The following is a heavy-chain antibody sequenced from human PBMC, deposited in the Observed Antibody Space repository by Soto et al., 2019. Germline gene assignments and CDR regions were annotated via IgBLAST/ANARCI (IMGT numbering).Heavy chain of an antibody. V-gene: IGHV3-23*01. CDR1: GFTFSEYA. D-gene: IGHD3-10*01. Sequence: EVKVLESGGDLVQPGGSLRLSCVASGFTFSEYAMTWVRQAQGKGLDWVSSVSANGDITYYADSVKGRSTISRDNSNNTLLLQMNSLRAEDTALYYCARGDRGGSGSPASSYFSGLDVWGQGTTVIVSS. CDR2: VSANGDIT. CDR3: ARGDRGGSGSPASSYFSGLDV. J-gene: IGHJ6*02.